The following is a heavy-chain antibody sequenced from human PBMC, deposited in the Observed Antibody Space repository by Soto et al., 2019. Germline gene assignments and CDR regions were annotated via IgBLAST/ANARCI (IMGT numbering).Heavy chain of an antibody. J-gene: IGHJ4*02. CDR2: IYSGGST. Sequence: GGSLRLSCAVSGFTFSSYGMHWVRQAPGKGLEWVSVIYSGGSTYYADSVKGRFTISRDNSKNSLYLQMNSLRDEDTAVYYCARDPSYLQYYYDSSGYSRPMYYFDYWGQETLVTVSS. D-gene: IGHD3-22*01. V-gene: IGHV3-NL1*01. CDR1: GFTFSSYG. CDR3: ARDPSYLQYYYDSSGYSRPMYYFDY.